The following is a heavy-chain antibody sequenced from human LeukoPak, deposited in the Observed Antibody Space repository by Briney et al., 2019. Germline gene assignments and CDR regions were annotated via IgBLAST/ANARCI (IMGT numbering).Heavy chain of an antibody. CDR3: ARGYTMCYSSGCPPLNWFDP. J-gene: IGHJ5*02. Sequence: PSETLSLTCAVYGGSISGYYWSWIRQPPGKGLEWIGEINHSGSTNYNPSLKSRVTISVDTSKNQFSLKLSSVTAADTAVYYCARGYTMCYSSGCPPLNWFDPWGQGTLVTVSS. V-gene: IGHV4-34*01. D-gene: IGHD6-19*01. CDR1: GGSISGYY. CDR2: INHSGST.